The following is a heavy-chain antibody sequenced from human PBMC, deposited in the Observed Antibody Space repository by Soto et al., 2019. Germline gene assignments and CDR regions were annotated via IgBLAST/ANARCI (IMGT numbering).Heavy chain of an antibody. CDR3: AKGLGIPAAHKSRGYYYYGMDV. CDR2: ISWDGGST. D-gene: IGHD2-2*01. CDR1: GFTFDDYT. J-gene: IGHJ6*02. V-gene: IGHV3-43*01. Sequence: GGSLRLSCAASGFTFDDYTMHWVRQAPGKGLEWVSLISWDGGSTYYADSVKGRFTISRDNSKNSLYLQMNSLRTEDTALYYCAKGLGIPAAHKSRGYYYYGMDVWGQGTTVTVSS.